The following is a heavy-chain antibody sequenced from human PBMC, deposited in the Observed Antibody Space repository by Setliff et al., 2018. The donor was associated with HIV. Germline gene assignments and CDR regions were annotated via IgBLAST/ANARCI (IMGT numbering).Heavy chain of an antibody. CDR2: IYYSGST. Sequence: PSETLSLTCTVSGDSISNYYWSWVRQPPGKGLEWIGYIYYSGSTYYNPSLKSRVTISVDTSKNQFSLKLSPVTAADTAVYYCARNKYNWNYYYYYGMDVWGQGTTVTVSS. D-gene: IGHD1-7*01. CDR3: ARNKYNWNYYYYYGMDV. J-gene: IGHJ6*02. V-gene: IGHV4-59*06. CDR1: GDSISNYY.